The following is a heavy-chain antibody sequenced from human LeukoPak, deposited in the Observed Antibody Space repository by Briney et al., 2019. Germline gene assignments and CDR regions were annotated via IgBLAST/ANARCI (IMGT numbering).Heavy chain of an antibody. CDR1: GYAFSGDW. CDR2: INNDGSST. J-gene: IGHJ4*02. V-gene: IGHV3-74*01. CDR3: ASFNPISLSDY. D-gene: IGHD1-14*01. Sequence: GGSLRLSCKGSGYAFSGDWMHWVRQAPGKGLVWASRINNDGSSTDYADSVTGRFTISRDNAKNTLFLQMSSLRAEETAVYYCASFNPISLSDYWGQGTLVTVSS.